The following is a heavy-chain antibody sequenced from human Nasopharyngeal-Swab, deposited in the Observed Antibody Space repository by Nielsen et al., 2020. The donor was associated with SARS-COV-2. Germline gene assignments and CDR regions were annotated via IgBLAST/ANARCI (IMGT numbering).Heavy chain of an antibody. CDR3: AKNRWGSSGWFEIDY. D-gene: IGHD6-19*01. V-gene: IGHV3-23*01. CDR1: GFTFSTYD. J-gene: IGHJ4*02. CDR2: FSGSGGST. Sequence: GESLKISCAASGFTFSTYDVSWVRQAPGKGLEWVSVFSGSGGSTYYADSVKGRFTISGDNSKNTLYLQMNSLRAEDTAVYYCAKNRWGSSGWFEIDYWGQGTLVTVSS.